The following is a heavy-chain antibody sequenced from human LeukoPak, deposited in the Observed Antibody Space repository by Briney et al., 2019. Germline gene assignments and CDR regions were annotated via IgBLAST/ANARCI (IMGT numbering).Heavy chain of an antibody. CDR3: ARDRRAMAVAGTINWFDP. CDR2: IIPIFGTA. CDR1: GGTFSSYA. Sequence: SVKVSCTASGGTFSSYAISWVRQAPGQGLEWMGGIIPIFGTANYAQKFQGRVTITADESTSTAYMELSSLRSEDTAVYYCARDRRAMAVAGTINWFDPWGQGTLVTVSS. D-gene: IGHD6-19*01. J-gene: IGHJ5*02. V-gene: IGHV1-69*13.